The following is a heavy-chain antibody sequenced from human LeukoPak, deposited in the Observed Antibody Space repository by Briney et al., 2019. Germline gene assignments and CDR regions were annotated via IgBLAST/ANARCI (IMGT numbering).Heavy chain of an antibody. CDR2: IYHSGIT. J-gene: IGHJ5*02. D-gene: IGHD2-15*01. Sequence: PSETLSLTCAVSGGSISSGGYSWSWIRQPPGKGLEWIGYIYHSGITYYNPSLKSRVTISVDRSKNHVSLKLSSVTAADCAREKRYCSGGSCYSDDWFDPWGQGTLVTVPS. V-gene: IGHV4-30-2*01. CDR1: GGSISSGGYS. CDR3: YCSGGSCYSDDWFDP.